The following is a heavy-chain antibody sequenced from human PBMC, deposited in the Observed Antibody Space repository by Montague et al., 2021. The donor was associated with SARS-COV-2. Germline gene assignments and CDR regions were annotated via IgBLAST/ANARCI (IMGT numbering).Heavy chain of an antibody. CDR2: IYYSWTT. J-gene: IGHJ5*02. Sequence: SETLSLTCTVSGCSISSSSYYWCWIRQPPEKGLECIGSIYYSWTTYYNPSLKSRVTISVDTTKDHFSLKLSSVTAADTAVYYCARQSVDYYDSSGYPFDPWGQGTLVTVSS. CDR1: GCSISSSSYY. CDR3: ARQSVDYYDSSGYPFDP. V-gene: IGHV4-39*01. D-gene: IGHD3-22*01.